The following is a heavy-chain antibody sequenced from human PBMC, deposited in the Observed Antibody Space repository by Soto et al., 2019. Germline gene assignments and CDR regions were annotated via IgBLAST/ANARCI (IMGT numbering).Heavy chain of an antibody. Sequence: QMQLQESGPEMVKPSQTLSLICTVSGYYMTSGGYYWSWIRHLPGKGLEWIGYIYYSGGTQFNPSLKSRVSMSVDTSKNQFSLRLSSVTAADTAVYYCATLLGFHQHYYFGIDVWGQGTTVTVSS. V-gene: IGHV4-31*03. CDR2: IYYSGGT. J-gene: IGHJ6*02. CDR3: ATLLGFHQHYYFGIDV. D-gene: IGHD2-2*01. CDR1: GYYMTSGGYY.